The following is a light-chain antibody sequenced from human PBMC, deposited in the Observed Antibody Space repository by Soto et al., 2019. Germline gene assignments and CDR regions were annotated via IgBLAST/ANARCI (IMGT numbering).Light chain of an antibody. CDR2: QDT. J-gene: IGLJ2*01. V-gene: IGLV3-1*01. CDR3: QAWDSSTVV. Sequence: SYELTEPPSVSVSPGQTASITCSGDKLGEKYVSWYQQKSGQSPVVILYQDTKRPSGIIERFSGSNSGNTATLTISGTQVMDEADYYCQAWDSSTVVFGGGTKVTVL. CDR1: KLGEKY.